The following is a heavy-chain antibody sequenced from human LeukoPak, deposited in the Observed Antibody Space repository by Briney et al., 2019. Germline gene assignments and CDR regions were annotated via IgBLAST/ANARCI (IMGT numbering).Heavy chain of an antibody. Sequence: PSQTLSLTCTVSGGSISSAGYFWNWIRPYPGKGLEWIGYIYYTGIIYYNPSLKSRVTISVDTSKNQFSLKLSSVTAADTAVFYCVRGVRDTIGYYHFDSWGQGTLVTVSS. V-gene: IGHV4-31*03. CDR1: GGSISSAGYF. D-gene: IGHD3-22*01. J-gene: IGHJ4*02. CDR2: IYYTGII. CDR3: VRGVRDTIGYYHFDS.